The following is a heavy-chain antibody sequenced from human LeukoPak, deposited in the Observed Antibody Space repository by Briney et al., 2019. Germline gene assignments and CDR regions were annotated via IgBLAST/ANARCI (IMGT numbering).Heavy chain of an antibody. V-gene: IGHV3-21*01. Sequence: GGSLRLSCAASGFIFSSYSMTWVRQTPGKGLEWVSTIRTKDIYVYYADSVKRRFTISRDNAKRSLFLQMNSLTAEDTAVYYCARGDFVAVAGPWGQGTLVTVSS. J-gene: IGHJ4*02. D-gene: IGHD6-19*01. CDR1: GFIFSSYS. CDR2: IRTKDIYV. CDR3: ARGDFVAVAGP.